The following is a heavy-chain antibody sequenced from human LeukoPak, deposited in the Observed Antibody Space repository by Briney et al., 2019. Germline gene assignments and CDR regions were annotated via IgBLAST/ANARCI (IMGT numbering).Heavy chain of an antibody. D-gene: IGHD3-9*01. J-gene: IGHJ3*02. CDR1: GGSISSYY. CDR3: AGEAHYYDILTGPRTDAFDI. CDR2: IYYSGST. Sequence: PSETLSLTCTVSGGSISSYYWSWIRQPPGKGLEWIGYIYYSGSTNYNPSLKSRVTISVDTSKNQFSLKLSSVTAADTAVYYCAGEAHYYDILTGPRTDAFDIWGQGTMVTVSS. V-gene: IGHV4-59*01.